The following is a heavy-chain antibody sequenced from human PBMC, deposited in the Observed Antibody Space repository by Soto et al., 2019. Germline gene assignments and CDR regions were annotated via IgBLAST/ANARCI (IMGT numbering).Heavy chain of an antibody. V-gene: IGHV3-33*01. CDR3: ARYLKDSSGWNAFDY. CDR2: IWYDGSNK. Sequence: QVQLVESGGGVVQPGRSLSLSCAASGFTFSNYGMYWVRQAPGKVLEWVAIIWYDGSNKYYADSVKGRFTISRDNSKNTLYLQMNSLRAEDTAVYYCARYLKDSSGWNAFDYWGQGTLVTVSS. D-gene: IGHD6-19*01. CDR1: GFTFSNYG. J-gene: IGHJ4*02.